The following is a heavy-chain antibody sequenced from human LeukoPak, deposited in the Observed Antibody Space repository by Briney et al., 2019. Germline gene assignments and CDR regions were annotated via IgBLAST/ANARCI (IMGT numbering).Heavy chain of an antibody. Sequence: PGGSLRLSCVASGFTFSSYGITWVRQAPGKGLEWVSSISGSGVSTYYADSVKGRFSISRDNSKNTLYLQMNSLRAKDTAVYYCASQLTGYGSGIKMNPRDYWGQGTLVTVSS. D-gene: IGHD3-10*01. CDR1: GFTFSSYG. J-gene: IGHJ4*02. CDR2: ISGSGVST. V-gene: IGHV3-23*01. CDR3: ASQLTGYGSGIKMNPRDY.